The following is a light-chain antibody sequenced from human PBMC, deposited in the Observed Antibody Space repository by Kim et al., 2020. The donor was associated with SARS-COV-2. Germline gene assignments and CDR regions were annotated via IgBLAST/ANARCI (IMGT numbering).Light chain of an antibody. CDR1: SSDVGAYKY. V-gene: IGLV2-8*01. Sequence: GQSVPRSLTRSSSDVGAYKYVAWYQQPTGNTPKLMTYELTKRPSGVPDRLSAPKSGNTASLTGSGLQADDEADYYCSSYAGNNNYVFGSGTKVTVL. CDR3: SSYAGNNNYV. J-gene: IGLJ1*01. CDR2: ELT.